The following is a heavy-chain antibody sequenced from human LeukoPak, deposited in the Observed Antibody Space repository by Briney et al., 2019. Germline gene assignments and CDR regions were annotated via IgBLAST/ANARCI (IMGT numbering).Heavy chain of an antibody. CDR1: GFTLSNYW. CDR3: TRGGSDSDY. CDR2: IKEDGSEK. Sequence: PGGSLRLSCEVSGFTLSNYWMTWVRQAPGKGLEWVANIKEDGSEKNYVDSVKGRFTISRDNAKNSLYLQMNSLRAEDTAVYYCTRGGSDSDYWGQGTLVSVSS. V-gene: IGHV3-7*04. J-gene: IGHJ4*02. D-gene: IGHD6-6*01.